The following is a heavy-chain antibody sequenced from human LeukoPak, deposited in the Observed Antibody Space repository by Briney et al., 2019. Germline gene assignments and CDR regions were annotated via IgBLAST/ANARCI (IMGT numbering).Heavy chain of an antibody. CDR1: GYTFTSYG. Sequence: ASVKVSCKASGYTFTSYGISWVRQAPGQGLEWMGWISAYNGNTNYAQKLQGRVTMTTDTSTSTAYMELRSLRSDDTAVYYCARDNTGRGYFYHDYWGQGTLVTVSS. CDR3: ARDNTGRGYFYHDY. D-gene: IGHD2-15*01. CDR2: ISAYNGNT. J-gene: IGHJ4*02. V-gene: IGHV1-18*01.